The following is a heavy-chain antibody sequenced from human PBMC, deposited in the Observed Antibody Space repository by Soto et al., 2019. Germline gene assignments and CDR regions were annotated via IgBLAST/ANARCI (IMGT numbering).Heavy chain of an antibody. D-gene: IGHD1-1*01. CDR3: AKQMGTWVDTAIDF. CDR2: LSHDGGNI. J-gene: IGHJ4*02. V-gene: IGHV3-23*01. CDR1: GFSFNHHA. Sequence: GGSLRLACVAPGFSFNHHAMTWVRMPNGQGLPWVAALSHDGGNIYYRDSVRGRFTISRDNSKNTLYLQMHSLKAEDTAVYFCAKQMGTWVDTAIDFWGQGTQVTVSS.